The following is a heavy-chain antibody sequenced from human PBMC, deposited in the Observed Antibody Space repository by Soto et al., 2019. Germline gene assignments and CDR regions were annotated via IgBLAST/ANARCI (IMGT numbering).Heavy chain of an antibody. CDR2: INHSGVT. CDR3: ANRSRREGSEV. Sequence: QVQLQESGPGLVKPSQTLSLTCTVSGGSITSGFYYWSWPRQHPGKGPEWIGYINHSGVTYYNPSLKSRATMSVDTSMNQFSLQMSSVSAADTAVYYCANRSRREGSEVWGQGTMVTVSS. CDR1: GGSITSGFYY. V-gene: IGHV4-31*03. J-gene: IGHJ4*02. D-gene: IGHD3-10*01.